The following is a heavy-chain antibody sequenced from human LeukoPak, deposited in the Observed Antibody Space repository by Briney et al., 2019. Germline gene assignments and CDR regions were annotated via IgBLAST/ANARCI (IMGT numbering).Heavy chain of an antibody. V-gene: IGHV4-39*01. CDR3: ASFWSGYYGANYGMDV. J-gene: IGHJ6*02. D-gene: IGHD3-3*01. CDR2: IYYSGSA. Sequence: SDTLSLTCTVSVGSISSSSYYWGWIRQPPGKGLERIGSIYYSGSAYYNPSLKSRVTISVDTSKNQSSLKLSSLTAADTAVYYCASFWSGYYGANYGMDVWGQPTTVTVSS. CDR1: VGSISSSSYY.